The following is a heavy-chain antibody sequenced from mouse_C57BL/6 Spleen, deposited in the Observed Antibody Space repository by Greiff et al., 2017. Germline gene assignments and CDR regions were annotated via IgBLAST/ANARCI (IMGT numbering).Heavy chain of an antibody. J-gene: IGHJ3*01. D-gene: IGHD2-3*01. CDR1: GYTFTSYW. Sequence: QVHVKQPGAELVMPGASVKLSCKASGYTFTSYWMHWVKQRPGQGLEWIGEIYPSDSYTNYNQKFKGKSTLTVDKSSSTAYMQLSSLTSEDSAVYYGARWRWSGAYWGQGTLVTVSA. CDR3: ARWRWSGAY. V-gene: IGHV1-69*01. CDR2: IYPSDSYT.